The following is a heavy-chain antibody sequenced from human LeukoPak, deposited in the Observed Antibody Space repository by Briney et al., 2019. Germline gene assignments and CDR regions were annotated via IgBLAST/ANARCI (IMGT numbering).Heavy chain of an antibody. CDR2: ISSSGSTI. Sequence: PGGSLRLSCAVSGFTLSSYEMNGVRQAPGRGLEWVSYISSSGSTIYYTDSVQGRFTISRDNARNSLDLQMNSLRADDTAVYYCARGPMLRGVIIRRSKSGYFDYWGQGTLVTVSS. J-gene: IGHJ4*02. CDR1: GFTLSSYE. CDR3: ARGPMLRGVIIRRSKSGYFDY. D-gene: IGHD3-10*01. V-gene: IGHV3-48*03.